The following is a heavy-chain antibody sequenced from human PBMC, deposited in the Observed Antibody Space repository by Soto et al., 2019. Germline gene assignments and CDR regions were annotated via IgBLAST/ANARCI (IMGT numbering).Heavy chain of an antibody. Sequence: GGSLRLSCAASGFTFSSYAMSWVRQAPGKGLEWVSAISGSGGSTYYADSVKGRFTISRDNSKNTLYLQMNSLRAEDTAVYYCAKDRTRLYFYDSRGYSYTLDYWGQGTLVTVSS. V-gene: IGHV3-23*01. D-gene: IGHD3-22*01. CDR1: GFTFSSYA. J-gene: IGHJ4*02. CDR3: AKDRTRLYFYDSRGYSYTLDY. CDR2: ISGSGGST.